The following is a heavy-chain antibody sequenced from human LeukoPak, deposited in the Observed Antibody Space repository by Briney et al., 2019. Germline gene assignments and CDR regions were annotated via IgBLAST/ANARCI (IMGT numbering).Heavy chain of an antibody. J-gene: IGHJ4*02. Sequence: PGGSLRLSCAASGFTLSSYPMNWVRQAPGKGLEWVSYISSSSSTIYYADSVKGRFTISRDNAKNSLYLQMNSLRAEDTAIYYCARDVVGTARQSYFDSWGQGTLVTVSS. D-gene: IGHD1-26*01. CDR1: GFTLSSYP. V-gene: IGHV3-48*01. CDR3: ARDVVGTARQSYFDS. CDR2: ISSSSSTI.